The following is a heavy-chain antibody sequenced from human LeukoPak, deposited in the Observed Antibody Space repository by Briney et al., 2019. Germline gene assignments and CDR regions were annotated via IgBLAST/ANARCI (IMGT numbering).Heavy chain of an antibody. V-gene: IGHV6-1*01. CDR1: EDSVSNNSAA. CDR3: ARHPRNYMGISYLDP. CDR2: TYYKSKWYH. J-gene: IGHJ5*02. D-gene: IGHD1-7*01. Sequence: SQTLSLTCAISEDSVSNNSAAWDWIRQSPSRGLEWLGRTYYKSKWYHDYAVSVKGRITINPDTSKNQFSLQLNSMTPEDTAIYYCARHPRNYMGISYLDPRGQGTLVTGSS.